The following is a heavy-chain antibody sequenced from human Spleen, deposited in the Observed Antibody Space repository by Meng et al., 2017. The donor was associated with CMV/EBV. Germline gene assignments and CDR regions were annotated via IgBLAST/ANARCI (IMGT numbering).Heavy chain of an antibody. J-gene: IGHJ6*02. CDR1: RYSFNTYW. CDR3: ARLQSGAYYYGMDV. V-gene: IGHV5-51*01. Sequence: GESLKISCKASRYSFNTYWIGWVRQMPGKGLEWMGIIYPGDSDTRYSPSFQGQVTISADKSINTAYLQWSSLKASDTAMYYCARLQSGAYYYGMDVWGQGTTVTVSS. D-gene: IGHD2-8*02. CDR2: IYPGDSDT.